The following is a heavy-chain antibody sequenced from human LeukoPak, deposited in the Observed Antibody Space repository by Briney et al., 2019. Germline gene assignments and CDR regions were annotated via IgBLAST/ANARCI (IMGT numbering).Heavy chain of an antibody. V-gene: IGHV3-23*01. J-gene: IGHJ4*02. CDR2: ISNGGSKT. Sequence: GGSLRLSCAASGFTLTIYAMSWVRQAPGKGLEWVATISNGGSKTYYADSVKGRFTISRDNSKNTLYLQMNSLRAEDTSLYYCARSILTEPFDYWGQGTLVTVSS. CDR3: ARSILTEPFDY. D-gene: IGHD3-9*01. CDR1: GFTLTIYA.